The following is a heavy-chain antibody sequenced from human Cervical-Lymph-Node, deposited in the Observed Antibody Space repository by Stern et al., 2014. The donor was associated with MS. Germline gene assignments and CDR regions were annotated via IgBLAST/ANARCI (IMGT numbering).Heavy chain of an antibody. CDR1: GFTFNDYA. V-gene: IGHV3-9*01. Sequence: EVQLVESGGGLVRPGRSLRLSRAASGFTFNDYAMHWVRQAPGKGLEWVASVSWNSVAIDYADSVKGRFTISRDNAENFLYLQMNSLRPEDTAFYYCAKRVFREWYFDLWGRGTLVTVSS. CDR3: AKRVFREWYFDL. J-gene: IGHJ2*01. CDR2: VSWNSVAI.